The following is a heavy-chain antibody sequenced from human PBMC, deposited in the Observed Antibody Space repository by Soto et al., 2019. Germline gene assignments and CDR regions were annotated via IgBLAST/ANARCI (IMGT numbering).Heavy chain of an antibody. V-gene: IGHV4-31*03. CDR3: ARQITMARGIDF. CDR1: GGSISSGGYY. CDR2: VYFNENT. Sequence: QVQLLESGPGLVKASETLSLTCSISGGSISSGGYYWSWVRQRPGKVLEWFGYVYFNENTYYSPSLKSRVTLHFGTSTGQFSQRLSSVTAADAAGYYCARQITMARGIDFWGPGISVSVSS. D-gene: IGHD3-10*01. J-gene: IGHJ4*02.